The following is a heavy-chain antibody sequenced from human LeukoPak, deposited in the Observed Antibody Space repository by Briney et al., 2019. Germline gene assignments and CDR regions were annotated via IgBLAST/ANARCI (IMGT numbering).Heavy chain of an antibody. CDR3: ASMLSIAAAGT. D-gene: IGHD6-13*01. CDR1: GYSFTNYW. J-gene: IGHJ4*02. V-gene: IGHV5-51*01. Sequence: GESLKISCKGSGYSFTNYWIGWVRQMPGKGLEWMGVIYPGDSDTRYSPSFQGQVTISADKSISTAYLQWSSLKASDTAMYYCASMLSIAAAGTWGQGTLVTVSS. CDR2: IYPGDSDT.